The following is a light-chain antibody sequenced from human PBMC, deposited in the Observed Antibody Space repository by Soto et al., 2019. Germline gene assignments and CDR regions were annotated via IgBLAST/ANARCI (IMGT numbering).Light chain of an antibody. CDR3: QQDNNYPRT. Sequence: DIQMTQFPSTLPASVGDTVTITCRASQTVDTWLAWYQQKPGKAPSLLIYRASSLESGVPSRFSGSGSGTEFTLTIRSLQPDDFASYYCQQDNNYPRTFGQGTKVEVK. CDR2: RAS. CDR1: QTVDTW. V-gene: IGKV1-5*03. J-gene: IGKJ1*01.